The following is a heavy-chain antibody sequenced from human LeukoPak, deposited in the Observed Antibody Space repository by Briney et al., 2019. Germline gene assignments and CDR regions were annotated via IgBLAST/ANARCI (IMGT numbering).Heavy chain of an antibody. V-gene: IGHV4-39*07. CDR3: ARENSYYDSSGYYYGSGYFDY. CDR1: GVSISSSYSY. Sequence: SETLSLTCTVSGVSISSSYSYWGWIRQPPGMGLEWIGSIYYTGNTYYNASLKSQVSISIDTSKNQFSLRLSSVTAADTAVYYCARENSYYDSSGYYYGSGYFDYWGQGTLVTVSS. J-gene: IGHJ4*02. D-gene: IGHD3-22*01. CDR2: IYYTGNT.